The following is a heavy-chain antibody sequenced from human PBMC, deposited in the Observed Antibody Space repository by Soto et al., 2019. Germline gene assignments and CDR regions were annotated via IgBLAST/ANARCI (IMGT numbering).Heavy chain of an antibody. CDR2: ISGSGGSK. J-gene: IGHJ4*02. D-gene: IGHD6-25*01. Sequence: GGSLSLSCAASGFTFSSYAMSLVREAPGKRLEWVAAISGSGGSKYYAGTVKGRFTISRNNAKNTLYLQMNSLRAVDTAVYYCAKAGCHSSASEGMHFDYWGQGTLVTVSS. CDR3: AKAGCHSSASEGMHFDY. CDR1: GFTFSSYA. V-gene: IGHV3-23*01.